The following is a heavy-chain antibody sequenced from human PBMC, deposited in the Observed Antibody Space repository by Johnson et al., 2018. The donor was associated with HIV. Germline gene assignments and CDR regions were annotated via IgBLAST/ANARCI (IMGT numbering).Heavy chain of an antibody. CDR1: GFTVSSNY. Sequence: QVQLVESGGGLVQPGGSLILSCAASGFTVSSNYMSWVRQAPGKGLEWVAVIWYDGNNKYYADSVKGRFTISRDNSKNTLYLQMNSLRAEDTAVYYCAKGPNGQLDDAFHIWGQGTMVTVSS. D-gene: IGHD6-6*01. CDR2: IWYDGNNK. V-gene: IGHV3-33*06. CDR3: AKGPNGQLDDAFHI. J-gene: IGHJ3*02.